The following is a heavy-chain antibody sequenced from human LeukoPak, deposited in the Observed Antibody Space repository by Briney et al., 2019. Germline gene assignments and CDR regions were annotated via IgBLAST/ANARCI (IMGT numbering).Heavy chain of an antibody. Sequence: PGGSLRLSCAASGFTFSSYEMNWVRQAPGKGLEWVSYISSSGSTIYYADSVKGRFTISRDNAKNSLYLQMNSLRAEDTAVYYCARTPREYSYGPYYYYYMDVWGKGTTVTVSS. J-gene: IGHJ6*03. CDR2: ISSSGSTI. CDR1: GFTFSSYE. CDR3: ARTPREYSYGPYYYYYMDV. V-gene: IGHV3-48*03. D-gene: IGHD5-18*01.